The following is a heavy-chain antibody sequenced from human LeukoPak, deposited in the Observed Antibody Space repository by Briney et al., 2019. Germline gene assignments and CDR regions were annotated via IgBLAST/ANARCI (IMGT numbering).Heavy chain of an antibody. CDR3: AKGPVDILTGQFDP. Sequence: QPGGSLRLSCAASGFTFDDYAMHWVRPAPGKGLEWVSGISWNSGSIGYADSVKGRFTISRDNAKNSLYLQMNSLRAEDTALYYCAKGPVDILTGQFDPWGQGTLVTVSS. V-gene: IGHV3-9*01. CDR2: ISWNSGSI. J-gene: IGHJ5*02. D-gene: IGHD3-9*01. CDR1: GFTFDDYA.